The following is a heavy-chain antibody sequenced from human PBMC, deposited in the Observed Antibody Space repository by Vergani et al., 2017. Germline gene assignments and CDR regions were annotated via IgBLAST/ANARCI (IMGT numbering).Heavy chain of an antibody. CDR3: AKVGRSEVAVTFGAFDI. V-gene: IGHV3-23*01. D-gene: IGHD6-19*01. CDR2: LSASDRRT. CDR1: GFTFIMHA. Sequence: EVQLLESGGDLVQPGGSLRLSCAASGFTFIMHAMSWVRQAPGKGLEWVSTLSASDRRTHYADSVKGRFTISRDISKNTLFLHMNSLRPVDTAVYYCAKVGRSEVAVTFGAFDIWGQGTMVTVSS. J-gene: IGHJ3*02.